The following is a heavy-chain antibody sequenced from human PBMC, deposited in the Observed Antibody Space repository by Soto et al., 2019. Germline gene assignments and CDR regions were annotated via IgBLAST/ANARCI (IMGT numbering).Heavy chain of an antibody. Sequence: ASVKVSCKASGYTFTSYGISWVRQAPGQGLEWMGWISAYNGNTNYAQKLQGRVTMTTDTSTSTAYMELRSLRSDDTAVYYCARGFRQLESGYRAPIPFDYWGQGTQVTVSS. CDR2: ISAYNGNT. J-gene: IGHJ4*02. V-gene: IGHV1-18*01. D-gene: IGHD3-3*01. CDR1: GYTFTSYG. CDR3: ARGFRQLESGYRAPIPFDY.